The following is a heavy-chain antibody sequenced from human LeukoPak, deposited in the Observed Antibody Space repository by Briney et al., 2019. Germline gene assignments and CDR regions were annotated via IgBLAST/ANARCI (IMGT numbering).Heavy chain of an antibody. CDR1: GYTFTSYY. V-gene: IGHV1-2*02. D-gene: IGHD4-23*01. CDR2: INPNSGGT. J-gene: IGHJ6*03. Sequence: ASVKVSCKASGYTFTSYYTHWVRQAPGQGLEWMGWINPNSGGTNYAQKFQGRVTMTRDTSISTVYMELSRLRSDDTAVYYCARGGYGGNVIRDYMDVWGKGTTVTVSS. CDR3: ARGGYGGNVIRDYMDV.